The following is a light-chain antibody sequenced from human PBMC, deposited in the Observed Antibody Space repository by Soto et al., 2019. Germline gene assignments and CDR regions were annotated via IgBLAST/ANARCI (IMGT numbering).Light chain of an antibody. CDR3: QQRSNWPPIT. J-gene: IGKJ5*01. V-gene: IGKV3-11*01. Sequence: EIVLTQSPATPSLSPGERATLSCRASQSVSSYLAWYQQKPGQAPRLLIYDASNRATGIPARFSGSGSGTDFTLPISSLEPKDFAVYYCQQRSNWPPITFGQGTHWRL. CDR2: DAS. CDR1: QSVSSY.